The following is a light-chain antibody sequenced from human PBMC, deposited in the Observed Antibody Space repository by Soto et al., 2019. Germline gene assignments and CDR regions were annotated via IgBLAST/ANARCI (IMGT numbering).Light chain of an antibody. J-gene: IGLJ3*02. V-gene: IGLV2-14*02. CDR1: SSDVGSYNR. Sequence: QSALTQPASVSGSPGQSITISCTGGSSDVGSYNRVSWYRQHPGKAPQLMIYEVSNRPSGVSNRFSGSKSGNTASLTISGLPAEDEADYFCSSLTRSDTWVIGGGTKLTVL. CDR3: SSLTRSDTWV. CDR2: EVS.